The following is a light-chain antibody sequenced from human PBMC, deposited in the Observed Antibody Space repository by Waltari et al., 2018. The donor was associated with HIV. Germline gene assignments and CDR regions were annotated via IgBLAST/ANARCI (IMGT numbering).Light chain of an antibody. CDR1: QLGDKY. J-gene: IGLJ2*01. V-gene: IGLV3-1*01. CDR3: QAWDSSTVV. CDR2: EDN. Sequence: SYELTQPPSVSVSPGQTASITCSGDQLGDKYAYWYQQKPGQSPVLVLYEDNKRPSGIPERLSGSNSGNTATLTISGTQAMDEADYYCQAWDSSTVVFGGGTKLTVL.